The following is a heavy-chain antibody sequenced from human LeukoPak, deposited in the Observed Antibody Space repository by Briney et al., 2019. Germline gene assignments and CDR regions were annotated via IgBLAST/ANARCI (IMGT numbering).Heavy chain of an antibody. CDR1: GGTFSSYA. J-gene: IGHJ4*02. CDR3: ARDGDYSNYIFDY. CDR2: TIPILGIA. D-gene: IGHD4-11*01. Sequence: SVKVSCKASGGTFSSYAISWVRQAPGQGLEWMGRTIPILGIANYAQKFQGRVTITADKSTSTAYMELSSLRSEDTAVYYCARDGDYSNYIFDYWGQGTLVTVSS. V-gene: IGHV1-69*04.